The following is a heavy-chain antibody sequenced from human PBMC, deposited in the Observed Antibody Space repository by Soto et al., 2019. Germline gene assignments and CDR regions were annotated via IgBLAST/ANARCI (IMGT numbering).Heavy chain of an antibody. CDR3: ARAFLVSFWELPRRGSYYYYMDV. CDR1: GGSFSGYY. J-gene: IGHJ6*03. V-gene: IGHV4-34*01. D-gene: IGHD3-10*01. CDR2: INDRGST. Sequence: QVQLQQWGAGLLKPSETLSLTCAVYGGSFSGYYWSWMSQTPGKGLEWIGTINDRGSTNHNPSLKSQVTILVATPKNQISPTLSPVTAAHTAVYYCARAFLVSFWELPRRGSYYYYMDVWGKGTTVTVSS.